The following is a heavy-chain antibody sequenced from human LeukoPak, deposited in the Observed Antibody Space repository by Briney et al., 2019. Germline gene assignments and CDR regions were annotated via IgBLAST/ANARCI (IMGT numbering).Heavy chain of an antibody. J-gene: IGHJ6*02. CDR3: ARGGGLDV. CDR2: INHNGNVN. Sequence: GGSLRLSCAASGFIFDDYGMSWVRQAPGKGLEWVASINHNGNVNYYVDSVKGRFTISRDNAKNSLYLQMNNLRAEDTAVYFCARGGGLDVWGQGATVTVSS. D-gene: IGHD3-16*01. V-gene: IGHV3-7*03. CDR1: GFIFDDYG.